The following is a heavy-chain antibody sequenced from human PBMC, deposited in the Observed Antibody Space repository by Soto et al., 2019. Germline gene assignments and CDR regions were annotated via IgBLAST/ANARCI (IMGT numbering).Heavy chain of an antibody. J-gene: IGHJ6*02. CDR3: ARAGCSGGSCYSLLRYYYYGMDV. D-gene: IGHD2-15*01. V-gene: IGHV3-13*01. Sequence: EVQLVESGGGLVQPGGSLRLSCAASGFTFSSYDMHWVRQATGKGLEWVSAIGTAGDTYYPGSVKGRFTISRENAKNSLYLQMNSVRAGDTAVYYCARAGCSGGSCYSLLRYYYYGMDVWGQGTTVTVSS. CDR2: IGTAGDT. CDR1: GFTFSSYD.